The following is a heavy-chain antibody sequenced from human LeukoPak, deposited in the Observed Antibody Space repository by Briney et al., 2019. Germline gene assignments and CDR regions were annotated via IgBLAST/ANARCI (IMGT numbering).Heavy chain of an antibody. CDR2: ICGGGSST. Sequence: GGSLRLSCAASGFSFSGYAMSWVRQAPGKGLEWVSLICGGGSSTYYADSVKGRFTISRDNSKNTLYLQMNSPRAEDTAVYYCAKDRLSYGGNFDYWGQGTLVPVSS. J-gene: IGHJ4*02. D-gene: IGHD4-23*01. CDR3: AKDRLSYGGNFDY. V-gene: IGHV3-23*01. CDR1: GFSFSGYA.